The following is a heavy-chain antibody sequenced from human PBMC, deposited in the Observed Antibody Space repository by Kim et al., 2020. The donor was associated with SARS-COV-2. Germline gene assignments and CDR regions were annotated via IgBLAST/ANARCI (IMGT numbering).Heavy chain of an antibody. D-gene: IGHD6-13*01. J-gene: IGHJ4*02. V-gene: IGHV3-23*01. Sequence: SVRGRFTISRDSSKNTLYLQINSLRAEDTAVYYCAKDRRGSITAAGASDYWGQGTLVTVSS. CDR3: AKDRRGSITAAGASDY.